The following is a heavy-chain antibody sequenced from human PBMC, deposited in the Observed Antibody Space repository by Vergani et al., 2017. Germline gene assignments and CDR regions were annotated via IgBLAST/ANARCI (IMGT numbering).Heavy chain of an antibody. Sequence: EVQLLESGGGLVQPGGSLRLSCAASGFTFSTYAMTWVRQAPGKGLEWVSTISGDGGSTYYADSVKGRFTISRDNSKNTLSLQMNSLTAEDTAIYYCAGXQGTSAYYYGGFAYWRQGILVTVSS. CDR2: ISGDGGST. CDR3: AGXQGTSAYYYGGFAY. J-gene: IGHJ4*02. D-gene: IGHD3-22*01. CDR1: GFTFSTYA. V-gene: IGHV3-23*01.